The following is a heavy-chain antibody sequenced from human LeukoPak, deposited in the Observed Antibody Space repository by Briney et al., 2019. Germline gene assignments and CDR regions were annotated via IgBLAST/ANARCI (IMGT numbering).Heavy chain of an antibody. V-gene: IGHV3-30*18. CDR1: GFTFSSYG. D-gene: IGHD3/OR15-3a*01. Sequence: GGSLRLSCAASGFTFSSYGMHWVRQAPGKGLEWVAVISYDGSNKYYADSVKGRFTISRDNSKNTLFLQMNSLRAEDTAVYYCAKDSGLVRIYFYYGMDVWGQGTTVTVSS. CDR3: AKDSGLVRIYFYYGMDV. CDR2: ISYDGSNK. J-gene: IGHJ6*02.